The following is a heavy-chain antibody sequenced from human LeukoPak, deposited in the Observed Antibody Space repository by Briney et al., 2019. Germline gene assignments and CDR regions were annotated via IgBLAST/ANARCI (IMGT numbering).Heavy chain of an antibody. CDR3: ARGGSVANYYFDS. J-gene: IGHJ4*02. CDR1: DYTFINYG. Sequence: GASVKVSCKASDYTFINYGIGWVRQAPGQGLEWMGWISPYTGNRDYAQKFQGRVFMTTDTSTSTAYMELRSLRSDDTAVYYCARGGSVANYYFDSWGQGTLVTVSS. V-gene: IGHV1-18*04. D-gene: IGHD5-12*01. CDR2: ISPYTGNR.